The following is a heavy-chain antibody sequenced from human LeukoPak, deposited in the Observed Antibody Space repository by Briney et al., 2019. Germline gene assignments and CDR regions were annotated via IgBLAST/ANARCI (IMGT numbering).Heavy chain of an antibody. V-gene: IGHV1-18*01. Sequence: ASVKVSCKASGYTFTSYGISWVRQAPGQGLEWMGWISAYNGNTNYAQKLQGRVTMTTDTSTSTAYMELRSLRSDDTAVYYCARAKGSGYYHYYYYYMDVWGKGTTVTVSS. CDR2: ISAYNGNT. CDR3: ARAKGSGYYHYYYYYMDV. CDR1: GYTFTSYG. J-gene: IGHJ6*03. D-gene: IGHD3-22*01.